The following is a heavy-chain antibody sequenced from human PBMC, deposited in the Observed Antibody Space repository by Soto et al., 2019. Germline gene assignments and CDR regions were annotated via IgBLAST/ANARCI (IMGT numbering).Heavy chain of an antibody. V-gene: IGHV2-5*01. CDR3: AHFYGDGGWFDP. CDR2: IYWNDDK. J-gene: IGHJ5*02. D-gene: IGHD4-17*01. Sequence: GLDLEWLALIYWNDDKRYSPSLKSRLTITKDTSKNQVVLTMTNMDPVDTATYYCAHFYGDGGWFDPWGQGTLVTVSS.